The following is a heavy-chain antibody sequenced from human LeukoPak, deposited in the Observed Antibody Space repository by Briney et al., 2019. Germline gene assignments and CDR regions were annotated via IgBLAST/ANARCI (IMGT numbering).Heavy chain of an antibody. D-gene: IGHD4-17*01. CDR1: GGSISSSSYY. V-gene: IGHV4-39*07. J-gene: IGHJ4*02. Sequence: SETLSLTCTVSGGSISSSSYYWGWIRQPPGKGLEWIGSIYYSGSTYYNPSLKSRVTISLDTSKNQFSLKLSSVTAADTAVYYCARGQGTVTTHWGQGTLVTVSS. CDR3: ARGQGTVTTH. CDR2: IYYSGST.